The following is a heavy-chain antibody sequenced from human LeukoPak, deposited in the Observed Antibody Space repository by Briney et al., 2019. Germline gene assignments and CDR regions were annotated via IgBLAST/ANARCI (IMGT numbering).Heavy chain of an antibody. CDR3: ANHRRPYLPDSTHAFDI. V-gene: IGHV3-7*01. Sequence: GGSLRLSCAASGFTFSRSWMSWVRQAPGKGLEWVANIKEDGSAQYYLDPVKGRFIISRDNAKNSLYLQMNSLRAEDTAVYYCANHRRPYLPDSTHAFDIWGQGTMVTVSS. D-gene: IGHD1-14*01. CDR2: IKEDGSAQ. J-gene: IGHJ3*02. CDR1: GFTFSRSW.